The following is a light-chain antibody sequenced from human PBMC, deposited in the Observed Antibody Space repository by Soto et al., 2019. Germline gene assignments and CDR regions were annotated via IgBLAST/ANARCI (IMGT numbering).Light chain of an antibody. V-gene: IGKV3D-15*01. CDR1: QSVSSN. CDR3: QQYNNWPPYT. J-gene: IGKJ2*01. Sequence: EIVMTQSPATLSVSPGERATLSCRASQSVSSNLAWYQHKPGQAPRLLVYGASTRATGIPARFSGSGSGTEFTLTISSLQSEDFALYYCQQYNNWPPYTFGQGTKLEIK. CDR2: GAS.